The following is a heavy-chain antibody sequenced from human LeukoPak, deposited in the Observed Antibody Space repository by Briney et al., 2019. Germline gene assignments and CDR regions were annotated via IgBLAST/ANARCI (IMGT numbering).Heavy chain of an antibody. CDR2: IYYSGST. D-gene: IGHD2-2*01. CDR1: GGSISSHY. J-gene: IGHJ5*02. CDR3: ARGHCSSTSCSRNWFDP. Sequence: PETLSLTCTVSGGSISSHYWSWIRQPPGKGLEWIGYIYYSGSTNYNPSLKSRVTISVDTSKNQFSLKLSSVTAADTAVYYCARGHCSSTSCSRNWFDPWGQGTLVTVSS. V-gene: IGHV4-59*11.